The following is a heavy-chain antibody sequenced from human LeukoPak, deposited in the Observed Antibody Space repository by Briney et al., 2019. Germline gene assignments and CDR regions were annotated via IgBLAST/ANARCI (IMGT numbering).Heavy chain of an antibody. CDR1: GFTFSSYA. Sequence: GGPLRLSCAASGFTFSSYAMSWVRQAPGKGLEWVSAISGSGGSTYYADSVKGRFTISRDNSKNTLYLQMNSLRAEDTAVYYCAKDLALGIAARLHWGQGTLVTVSS. V-gene: IGHV3-23*01. J-gene: IGHJ4*02. CDR2: ISGSGGST. D-gene: IGHD6-6*01. CDR3: AKDLALGIAARLH.